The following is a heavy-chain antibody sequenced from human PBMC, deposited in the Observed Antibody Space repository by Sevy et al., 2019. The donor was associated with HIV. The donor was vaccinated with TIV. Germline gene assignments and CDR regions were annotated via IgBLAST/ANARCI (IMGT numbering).Heavy chain of an antibody. J-gene: IGHJ3*02. CDR3: VRDSRVSYYDSSGYLSDAFDI. D-gene: IGHD3-22*01. V-gene: IGHV1-2*02. CDR1: GYTFTGYY. CDR2: INPNSGGT. Sequence: ASVKVSCKASGYTFTGYYMHWVRQAPGQGLEWMGWINPNSGGTNYAQKFQGRVTMTRDTSISTAYMELSRLRSDDTAVYYCVRDSRVSYYDSSGYLSDAFDIWGQGTMVTVSS.